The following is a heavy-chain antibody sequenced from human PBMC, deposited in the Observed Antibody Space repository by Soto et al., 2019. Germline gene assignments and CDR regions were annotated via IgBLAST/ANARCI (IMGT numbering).Heavy chain of an antibody. V-gene: IGHV4-59*02. CDR2: IYNGGSP. Sequence: QVQLQESGPGLVKPSETLSLTCTVSGVSVSTAYWSWIRRPPGKRLEYIGFIYNGGSPNYNPSLQSRVTISPDTSNNRFSLKLTSVTAADTAVYYCARGEWFLRGYGMDVWGRGTTVTV. CDR1: GVSVSTAY. D-gene: IGHD3-3*01. J-gene: IGHJ6*02. CDR3: ARGEWFLRGYGMDV.